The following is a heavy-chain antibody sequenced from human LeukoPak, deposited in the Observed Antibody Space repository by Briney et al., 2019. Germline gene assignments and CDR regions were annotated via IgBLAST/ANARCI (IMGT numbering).Heavy chain of an antibody. CDR2: IYYSGST. D-gene: IGHD3-22*01. J-gene: IGHJ4*02. CDR3: ASGDDSSGSVDY. Sequence: PSETLSLTCTVSGGSISSYYWSWIRQPPGKGLEWIGYIYYSGSTNYNPSLKSRVTISVDTSKNQFSLKLSSVTAADTAVYYCASGDDSSGSVDYWGQGTLVTVSS. V-gene: IGHV4-59*08. CDR1: GGSISSYY.